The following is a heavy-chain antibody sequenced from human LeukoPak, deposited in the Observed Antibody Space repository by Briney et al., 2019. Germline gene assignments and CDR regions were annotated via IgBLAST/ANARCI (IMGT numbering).Heavy chain of an antibody. D-gene: IGHD3-9*01. CDR2: ISGSGGST. CDR1: GFTFSSYA. CDR3: AKDGNYDILTGYLGLFDY. J-gene: IGHJ4*02. V-gene: IGHV3-23*01. Sequence: AGGSLRLSCAASGFTFSSYAMSWVRQAPGKGLEWVSAISGSGGSTYYADSVKGRFTISRDSSKNTLYLQMNSLRAEDTAVYYCAKDGNYDILTGYLGLFDYWGQGTLVTVSS.